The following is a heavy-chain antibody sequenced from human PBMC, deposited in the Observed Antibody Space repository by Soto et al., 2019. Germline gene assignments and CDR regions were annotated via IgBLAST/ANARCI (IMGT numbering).Heavy chain of an antibody. CDR2: ISSSGNT. J-gene: IGHJ4*02. CDR3: ARAPMVLTRSYFDS. Sequence: PSETLSLTCTVSDGSISNFYWSWIRQPPGKGLEWIGYISSSGNTNYNPSLKSRVSISVDTSKNQFSLNLTSVTAADTGAYYCARAPMVLTRSYFDSWGQGTPVTVSS. D-gene: IGHD3-22*01. V-gene: IGHV4-59*01. CDR1: DGSISNFY.